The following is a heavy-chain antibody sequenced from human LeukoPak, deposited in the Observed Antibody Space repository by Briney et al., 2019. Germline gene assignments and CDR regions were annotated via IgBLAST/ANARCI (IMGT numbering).Heavy chain of an antibody. J-gene: IGHJ4*02. Sequence: PGRSLRLSCAASGFTFRSYWMSWARQAPGKGLEWWANIKQDQRKTYYADSVKGRFTISRENAKKSLYLQMDSLRVEETAIYYGAREGVPDFWGQGTLVSVSS. V-gene: IGHV3-7*01. CDR1: GFTFRSYW. D-gene: IGHD2-8*01. CDR3: AREGVPDF. CDR2: IKQDQRKT.